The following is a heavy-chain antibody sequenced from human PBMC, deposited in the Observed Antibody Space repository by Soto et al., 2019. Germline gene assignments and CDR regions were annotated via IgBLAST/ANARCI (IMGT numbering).Heavy chain of an antibody. J-gene: IGHJ4*02. CDR3: ARDRGYYDSSGYYHDY. CDR2: ISSSGSYT. CDR1: GFIFSDYY. V-gene: IGHV3-11*05. Sequence: QVQLVESGGGLVKPGGSLRLSCAGSGFIFSDYYMSWIRQVPGKGLEWISYISSSGSYTNYADSVKGRFTISRDSVKNLLYLQMNSLSPEDTAVYHCARDRGYYDSSGYYHDYWGQGTLVTVSS. D-gene: IGHD3-22*01.